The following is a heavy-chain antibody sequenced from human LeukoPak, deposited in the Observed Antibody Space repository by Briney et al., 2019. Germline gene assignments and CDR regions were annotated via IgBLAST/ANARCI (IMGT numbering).Heavy chain of an antibody. J-gene: IGHJ3*02. V-gene: IGHV1-18*04. Sequence: ASVKVSCKASGYTFTSYGISWVRQAPGQGLEWMGWISAYNGNTNYAQKLQGRVTMTTDTPTSTAYMELRSLRSDDTAVYYCARDPSFVLLWFGELSSPDAFDIWGQGTMVTVSS. CDR1: GYTFTSYG. CDR2: ISAYNGNT. CDR3: ARDPSFVLLWFGELSSPDAFDI. D-gene: IGHD3-10*01.